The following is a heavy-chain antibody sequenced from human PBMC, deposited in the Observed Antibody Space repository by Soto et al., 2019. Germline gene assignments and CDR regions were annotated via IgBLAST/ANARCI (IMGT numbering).Heavy chain of an antibody. CDR3: ASTYSTSWYHFDP. J-gene: IGHJ5*02. D-gene: IGHD6-13*01. CDR1: GFSLSNAGLG. Sequence: QVTVKESGPVLVKPKETLTLTCTVSGFSLSNAGLGVSWIRQPPGKALEWLAHIFSNDEKSYSTSLKSRLNISKDTSKSQVVLTMTTMDPVDTATYYCASTYSTSWYHFDPWGQGTLVTVSS. V-gene: IGHV2-26*04. CDR2: IFSNDEK.